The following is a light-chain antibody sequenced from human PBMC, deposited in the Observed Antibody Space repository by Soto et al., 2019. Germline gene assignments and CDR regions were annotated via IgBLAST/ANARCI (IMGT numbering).Light chain of an antibody. CDR1: QGISTY. J-gene: IGKJ1*01. CDR2: DAS. Sequence: DIQMTQSPSSLSASAGDRVTITCRASQGISTYLKWYQHRPGKAPKLLILDASTLQREVPSRFSGSGSGTEFNLTITSLQPEDFATDYWEQTYRTRTFGPRTTVDMK. V-gene: IGKV1-39*01. CDR3: EQTYRTRT.